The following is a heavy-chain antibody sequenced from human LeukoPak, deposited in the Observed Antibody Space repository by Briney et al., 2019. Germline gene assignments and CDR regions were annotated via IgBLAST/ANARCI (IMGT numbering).Heavy chain of an antibody. CDR3: ARAGLTCINSWSLFDD. Sequence: GGSLRLSCAASVFTVSSNYMSWVRQAPGKGLEWVSIIYSTGGKYYADSVKGRFTISRDNSKHTLYLQMNSLRAEDTAVYHCARAGLTCINSWSLFDDWGQGTLVTVSS. CDR2: IYSTGGK. J-gene: IGHJ4*02. V-gene: IGHV3-66*01. D-gene: IGHD6-13*01. CDR1: VFTVSSNY.